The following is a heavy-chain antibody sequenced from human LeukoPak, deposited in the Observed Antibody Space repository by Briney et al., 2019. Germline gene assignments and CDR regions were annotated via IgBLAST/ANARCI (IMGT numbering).Heavy chain of an antibody. CDR3: ARDVSQRPPGIAAGGYYYYYMDV. D-gene: IGHD6-13*01. Sequence: GGSLRLSCAASGFTFSSYGMSWVRQAPGKGLEWVSAISGSGGSTYYADSVKGRFTISRDNAKNSLYLQMNSLRAEDTAVYYCARDVSQRPPGIAAGGYYYYYMDVWGKGTTVTVSS. CDR2: ISGSGGST. V-gene: IGHV3-23*01. CDR1: GFTFSSYG. J-gene: IGHJ6*03.